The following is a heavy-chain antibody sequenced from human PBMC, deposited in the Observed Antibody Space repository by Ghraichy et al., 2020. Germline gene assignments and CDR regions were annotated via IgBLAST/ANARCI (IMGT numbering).Heavy chain of an antibody. D-gene: IGHD6-19*01. CDR1: GFTFSVYW. Sequence: GESLNISCAASGFTFSVYWMTWVRQAPGKGLEWVANIKEDGSVRHYVDSVKGRFTVSRDNAKNSLYLQMDSLRAEDTAVYFCATGVAGTRAYCYWGQGTLVTVSS. CDR3: ATGVAGTRAYCY. CDR2: IKEDGSVR. J-gene: IGHJ4*02. V-gene: IGHV3-7*03.